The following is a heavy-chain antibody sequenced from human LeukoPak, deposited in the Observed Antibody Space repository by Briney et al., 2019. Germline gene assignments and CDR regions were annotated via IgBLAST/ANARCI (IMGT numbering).Heavy chain of an antibody. CDR2: IYYSGST. CDR1: GGSISSYY. CDR3: ARGLIRQSAFDI. Sequence: SETLSLTCTVSGGSISSYYWSWIRQPPGKGLGWIAYIYYSGSTNYNPSLKSRVTISIDTSKNRSSLKLNSVTAADTAVYYCARGLIRQSAFDIWGQGTMVTVSS. V-gene: IGHV4-59*01. D-gene: IGHD2-8*01. J-gene: IGHJ3*02.